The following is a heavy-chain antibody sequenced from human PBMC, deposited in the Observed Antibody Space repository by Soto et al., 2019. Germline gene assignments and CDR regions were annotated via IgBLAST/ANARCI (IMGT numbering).Heavy chain of an antibody. CDR1: GFTFSSYA. J-gene: IGHJ6*02. Sequence: EVQLLESGGGLVQPGGSLRLSCAASGFTFSSYAMSWVRQAPGKGLEWVSAISGSGGSTYYADSVQGRFTISRDHAQSPLLLQMYRLRAEDTAVYYCARDKGERVADGMDVWGQGTTVTVSS. CDR2: ISGSGGST. D-gene: IGHD3-16*01. CDR3: ARDKGERVADGMDV. V-gene: IGHV3-23*01.